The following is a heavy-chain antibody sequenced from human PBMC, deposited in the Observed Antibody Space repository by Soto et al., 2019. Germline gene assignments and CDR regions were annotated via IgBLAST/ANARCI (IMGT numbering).Heavy chain of an antibody. V-gene: IGHV3-21*01. CDR1: GFTFSSFY. D-gene: IGHD2-15*01. J-gene: IGHJ6*02. CDR2: ISSRGTYI. CDR3: ARDSIQCSGGSCYSEPYYYYGMDV. Sequence: EVQLVESGGGLVKPGGSLRLSCAASGFTFSSFYINWVRQAPGKGLEWVSSISSRGTYIYYADSVKGRFTISRDSAKSSLYLHMNSLRVEDTAVYYCARDSIQCSGGSCYSEPYYYYGMDVWGPGTTVTVSS.